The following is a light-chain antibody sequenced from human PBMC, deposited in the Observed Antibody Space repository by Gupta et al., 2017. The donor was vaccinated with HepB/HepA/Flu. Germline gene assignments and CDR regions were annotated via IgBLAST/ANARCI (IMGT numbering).Light chain of an antibody. CDR2: DAS. CDR3: QQRINWPLT. V-gene: IGKV3-11*01. CDR1: QSVSSY. J-gene: IGKJ4*01. Sequence: EIVLTQSPATLSLSPGERATLSCRASQSVSSYLAWYQQKPGQGPRLLIYDASNRATGIPARFSGSGSGTDFTLTISSLEPEDFAVYYCQQRINWPLTFGRGTKVEIK.